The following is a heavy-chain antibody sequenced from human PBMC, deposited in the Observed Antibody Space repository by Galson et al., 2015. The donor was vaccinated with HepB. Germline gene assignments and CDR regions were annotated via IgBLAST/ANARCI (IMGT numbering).Heavy chain of an antibody. CDR3: ARFIAAAGNGWTYYFDY. J-gene: IGHJ4*02. CDR2: IDWDDDK. V-gene: IGHV2-70*11. Sequence: LALVKPTQTLTLTCTFSGFSLSTSGVGVGWIRQPPGRALEWPARIDWDDDKYYSTSLKTRLTISKDTSNNQVVLTMTNMDPVDTATYYCARFIAAAGNGWTYYFDYWGQGTLVTVSS. D-gene: IGHD6-13*01. CDR1: GFSLSTSGVG.